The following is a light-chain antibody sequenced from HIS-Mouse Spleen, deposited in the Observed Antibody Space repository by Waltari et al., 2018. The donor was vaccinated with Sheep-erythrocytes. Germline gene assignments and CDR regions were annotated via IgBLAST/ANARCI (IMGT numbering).Light chain of an antibody. J-gene: IGLJ1*01. CDR1: SSGVGGYNY. V-gene: IGLV2-11*01. CDR2: DVS. CDR3: CSYAGSYNHV. Sequence: QSALTQPRSVSGSPGQSVTISCTGTSSGVGGYNYVSWYQQHPGKAPKLMIYDVSKRPSGVPDLFSGSKSGNTASLTISGLQAEDEADYYCCSYAGSYNHVFATGTKVTVL.